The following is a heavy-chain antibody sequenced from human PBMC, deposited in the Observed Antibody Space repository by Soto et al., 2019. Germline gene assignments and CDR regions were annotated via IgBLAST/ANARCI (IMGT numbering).Heavy chain of an antibody. CDR3: TTSPHRDSERVFV. CDR2: IKQDGTEK. CDR1: GFTFSTYW. D-gene: IGHD1-26*01. Sequence: EVQLVESGGGLVQPGGSLRLSCAASGFTFSTYWMRWVRRTPGKGLEWVANIKQDGTEKYYVDSVRGRLTVSRDNAKSSLYLQMNSLRVEDTAVYYCTTSPHRDSERVFVWGQGTTVTVSS. V-gene: IGHV3-7*01. J-gene: IGHJ6*02.